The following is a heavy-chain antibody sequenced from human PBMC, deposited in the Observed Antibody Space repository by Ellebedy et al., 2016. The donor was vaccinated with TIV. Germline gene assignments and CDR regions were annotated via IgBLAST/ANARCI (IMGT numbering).Heavy chain of an antibody. Sequence: SLKISCAASGFTFDDYAMHWVRRAPGKGLEWVSGISWNSGSIGYADSVKGRFTISRDNAKNSLYLQMNSLGAEDTAVYYCARVSPYDSSGYQGYYFDYWGQGTLVTVSS. D-gene: IGHD3-22*01. J-gene: IGHJ4*02. V-gene: IGHV3-9*01. CDR3: ARVSPYDSSGYQGYYFDY. CDR2: ISWNSGSI. CDR1: GFTFDDYA.